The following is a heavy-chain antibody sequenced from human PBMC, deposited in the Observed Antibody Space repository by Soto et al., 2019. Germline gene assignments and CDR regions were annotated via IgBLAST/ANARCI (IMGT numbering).Heavy chain of an antibody. CDR1: GGSFSGYY. D-gene: IGHD3-10*01. V-gene: IGHV4-34*01. CDR3: ARDLYGSGSQGPHF. CDR2: INHSGST. J-gene: IGHJ6*02. Sequence: QVQLRQWGAGLLKPSETLSLTCCVYGGSFSGYYWSWIRQPPGKGLEWIGEINHSGSTNYNPSLKRRVTISVDTSKNQVPLKLSSLTAADTAVYYCARDLYGSGSQGPHFWGQGTTVTVSS.